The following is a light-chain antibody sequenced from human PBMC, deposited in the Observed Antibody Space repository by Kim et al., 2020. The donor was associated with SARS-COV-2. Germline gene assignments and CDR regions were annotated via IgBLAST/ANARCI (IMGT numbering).Light chain of an antibody. Sequence: EIVLTQSPGTLSLSPGERATLSCRASQSVSSSYLAWYQQKPGQAPRLLMYGASSRATGIPDRISGSGSGTDFSLTISRLEPEDFAVYYCQQYGSSPSVTFGQGTRLEIK. CDR1: QSVSSSY. CDR2: GAS. V-gene: IGKV3-20*01. CDR3: QQYGSSPSVT. J-gene: IGKJ5*01.